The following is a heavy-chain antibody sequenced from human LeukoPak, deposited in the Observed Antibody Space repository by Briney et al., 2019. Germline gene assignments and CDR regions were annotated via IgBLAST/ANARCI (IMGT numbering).Heavy chain of an antibody. V-gene: IGHV4-34*01. J-gene: IGHJ4*02. CDR3: ARAPRPSRVDY. CDR1: GGSFSGYY. D-gene: IGHD6-6*01. Sequence: SETLSLTCAVYGGSFSGYYWSWIRQPPGKGLEWIGEINHSGSTNYNPSLKSRVTISVDTSKNQFSLKLSSVTAADTAVYYCARAPRPSRVDYWGQGTLVTVSS. CDR2: INHSGST.